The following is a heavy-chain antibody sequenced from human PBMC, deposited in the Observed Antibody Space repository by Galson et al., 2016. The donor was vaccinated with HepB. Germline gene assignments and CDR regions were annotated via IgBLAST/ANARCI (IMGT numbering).Heavy chain of an antibody. D-gene: IGHD1-26*01. CDR3: ARAPVLVGATHYHYHGLYV. CDR1: GGPFSTYA. Sequence: SVKVSCKASGGPFSTYAFNWVRQAPGQGLEWMGGIIPMFGTANYTQSFQGRVTFTADESTSTAYMELSSLRSDDTAVFYCARAPVLVGATHYHYHGLYVWGQGTTVTVSS. CDR2: IIPMFGTA. V-gene: IGHV1-69*13. J-gene: IGHJ6*02.